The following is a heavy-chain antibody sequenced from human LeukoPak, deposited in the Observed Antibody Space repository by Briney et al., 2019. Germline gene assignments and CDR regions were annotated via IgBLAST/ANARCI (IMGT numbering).Heavy chain of an antibody. CDR3: AKDRYCSGGSCYYYYYGMDV. Sequence: GGSLRLSCAASGFAFAGYWMGWVRQGPGKGLEWVSAISGSGGSTYYADSVKGRFTISRDNSKHTLYLQMNSLRAEDTAVYYWAKDRYCSGGSCYYYYYGMDVWGQGTTVTVSS. CDR1: GFAFAGYW. CDR2: ISGSGGST. J-gene: IGHJ6*02. D-gene: IGHD2-15*01. V-gene: IGHV3-23*01.